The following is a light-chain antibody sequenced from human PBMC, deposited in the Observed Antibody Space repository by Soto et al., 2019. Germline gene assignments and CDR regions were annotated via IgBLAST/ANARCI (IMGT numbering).Light chain of an antibody. CDR1: QTVRNNY. CDR2: GAS. J-gene: IGKJ4*01. V-gene: IGKV3-20*01. CDR3: QQFSSYPLT. Sequence: ELMLKHPPGTLSLSPWERAALSGSASQTVRNNYLAWYQQKPGQAPRLLIYGASSRATGIPDRFSGGGSGTDFTLTISRLEPEDFAVYYCQQFSSYPLTFGGGTKVDIK.